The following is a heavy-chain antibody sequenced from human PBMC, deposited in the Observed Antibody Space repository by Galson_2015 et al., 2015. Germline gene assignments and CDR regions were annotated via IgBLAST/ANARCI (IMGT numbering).Heavy chain of an antibody. D-gene: IGHD3-22*01. CDR2: IIPILGIT. CDR3: ARGGGDDSSGYYLGY. J-gene: IGHJ4*02. CDR1: GGTFITYT. Sequence: SVKVSCKVSGGTFITYTISWVRQAPGQGLEWMGRIIPILGITNYAQKFQGRVTITADKSTSTAYMELSSLRSEDTAVYYCARGGGDDSSGYYLGYWGQGTLVTVSS. V-gene: IGHV1-69*02.